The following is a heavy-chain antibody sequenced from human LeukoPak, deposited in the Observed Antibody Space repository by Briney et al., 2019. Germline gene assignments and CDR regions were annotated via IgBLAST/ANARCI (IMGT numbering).Heavy chain of an antibody. D-gene: IGHD3-22*01. CDR3: ARDNYYYDSSGYTALDY. CDR2: IIPILGIA. Sequence: ASVKVSCKASGGTFSSYAISWARQAPGQGLEWMGRIIPILGIANYAQKFQGRVTITADKSTSTAYMELSSLRSEDTAVYYCARDNYYYDSSGYTALDYWGQGTLVTVSS. CDR1: GGTFSSYA. J-gene: IGHJ4*02. V-gene: IGHV1-69*04.